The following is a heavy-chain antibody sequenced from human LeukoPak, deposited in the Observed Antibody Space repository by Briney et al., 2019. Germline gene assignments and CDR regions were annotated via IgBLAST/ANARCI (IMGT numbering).Heavy chain of an antibody. CDR3: ARGEVAAAGTALSPDY. CDR2: IIPIFGTA. Sequence: GSSVKVSCKASGGTFSSYAISWVRQAPGQGLEWMGGIIPIFGTANYAQKFQGRVTITADESTSIAYMELSSLRSEDTAVYYCARGEVAAAGTALSPDYWGQGTLVTVSS. V-gene: IGHV1-69*01. CDR1: GGTFSSYA. J-gene: IGHJ4*02. D-gene: IGHD6-13*01.